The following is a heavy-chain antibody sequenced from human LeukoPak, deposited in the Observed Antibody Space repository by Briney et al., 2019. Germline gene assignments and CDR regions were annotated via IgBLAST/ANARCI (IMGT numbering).Heavy chain of an antibody. CDR2: IRYDGSNK. J-gene: IGHJ4*02. V-gene: IGHV3-30*02. D-gene: IGHD3-9*01. CDR1: GFTFSSYG. CDR3: AKERLFDPYFDY. Sequence: GGSLRLSCAASGFTFSSYGMHWVRQAPGKGLDWLAFIRYDGSNKYYADSVKGRFTISRDNSKNTLYLQMNSLRAEDTAVYYCAKERLFDPYFDYWGQGTLVTVSS.